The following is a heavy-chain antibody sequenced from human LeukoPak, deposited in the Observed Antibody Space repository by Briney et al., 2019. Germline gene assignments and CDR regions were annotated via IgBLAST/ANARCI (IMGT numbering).Heavy chain of an antibody. CDR1: GFTFSTYN. CDR2: INSVRSAV. CDR3: ARVGARGDWFDY. D-gene: IGHD3-16*01. J-gene: IGHJ5*01. V-gene: IGHV3-48*01. Sequence: GGALTLSCPASGFTFSTYNMLWVRQTPAKGLEWLYYINSVRSAVHYEEYVKARFTFYRDNAKSSVYLQMNSLRVEDTGIYYCARVGARGDWFDYWGQGTRATVSS.